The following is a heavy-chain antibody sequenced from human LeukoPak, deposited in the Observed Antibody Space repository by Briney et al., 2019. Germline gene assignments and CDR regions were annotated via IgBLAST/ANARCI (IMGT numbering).Heavy chain of an antibody. D-gene: IGHD6-19*01. J-gene: IGHJ4*02. Sequence: GGSLRLSCAASGFTFSSYAMSWVRQAPGKGLEWVANIKQDGSEKYYVDSVKGRFTISRDNAKNSLYLQMNSLRAEDTAVYYCASLIAVAGSNFDYWGQGTLVTVSS. CDR3: ASLIAVAGSNFDY. V-gene: IGHV3-7*01. CDR2: IKQDGSEK. CDR1: GFTFSSYA.